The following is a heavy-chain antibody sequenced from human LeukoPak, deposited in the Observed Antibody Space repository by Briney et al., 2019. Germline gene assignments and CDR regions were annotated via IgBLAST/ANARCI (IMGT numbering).Heavy chain of an antibody. CDR3: AKSLTTNIADLDY. CDR2: ISSDGVNQ. V-gene: IGHV3-33*06. D-gene: IGHD2-8*01. Sequence: GGSLRLSCAVSGFIFSNYGMQWVRQAPGKGLEWLALISSDGVNQYYTDSVRGRFTASRDNSKSTLYLQMNSLRAEDTALYYCAKSLTTNIADLDYWGQETLVAVSS. J-gene: IGHJ4*02. CDR1: GFIFSNYG.